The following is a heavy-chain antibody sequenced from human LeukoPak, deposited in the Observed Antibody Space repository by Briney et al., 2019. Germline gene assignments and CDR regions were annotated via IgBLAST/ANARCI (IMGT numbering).Heavy chain of an antibody. CDR1: GFNFSSYA. V-gene: IGHV3-48*02. D-gene: IGHD2-15*01. J-gene: IGHJ4*02. CDR2: ISSSSSYI. CDR3: ARVGDSGSSGGDY. Sequence: PGGSLRLSCAVSGFNFSSYAMNWVRQAPGKGLEWVLHISSSSSYIYYADSVKGRFTISRDNGENSLYLQMNSLRDEDTAVYFCARVGDSGSSGGDYWGQGTLVTVSS.